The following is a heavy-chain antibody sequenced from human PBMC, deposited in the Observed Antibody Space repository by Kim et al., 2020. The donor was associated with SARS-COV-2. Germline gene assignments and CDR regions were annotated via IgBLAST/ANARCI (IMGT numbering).Heavy chain of an antibody. CDR1: GFTFSSYA. CDR2: ISYDGSNK. CDR3: AKEIAAAGRITYYFDY. J-gene: IGHJ4*02. Sequence: GGSLRLSCAASGFTFSSYAMHWVRQAPGKGLEWVAVISYDGSNKYYADSVKGRFTISRDNSKNTLYLQMNSLRAEDTAVYYCAKEIAAAGRITYYFDYWGQGTLVTVSS. D-gene: IGHD6-13*01. V-gene: IGHV3-30*04.